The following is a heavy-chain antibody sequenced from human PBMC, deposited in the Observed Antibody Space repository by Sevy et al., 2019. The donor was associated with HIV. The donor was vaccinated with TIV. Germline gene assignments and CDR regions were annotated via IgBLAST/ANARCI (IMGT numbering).Heavy chain of an antibody. Sequence: GESLEISCKDSGYSFANNWIGWVRQMPGKGLEWMGIVYPGDSDTTYSPSFQGQVTISVDKSISTAYLQWNSLKASDTAMYYCARLPVAAAGLYYFDYWGQGTLVTVSS. V-gene: IGHV5-51*01. J-gene: IGHJ4*02. CDR1: GYSFANNW. CDR3: ARLPVAAAGLYYFDY. D-gene: IGHD6-13*01. CDR2: VYPGDSDT.